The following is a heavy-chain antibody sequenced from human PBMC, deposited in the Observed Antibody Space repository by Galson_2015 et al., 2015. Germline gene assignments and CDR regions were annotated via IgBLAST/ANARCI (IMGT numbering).Heavy chain of an antibody. CDR3: ARQPARYDILTGYYYDAFDI. V-gene: IGHV5-51*01. D-gene: IGHD3-9*01. CDR1: GYSFTSYW. Sequence: QSGAEVKKPGESLKISCKGSGYSFTSYWIGWVRQMPGKGLEWMGIIYPGDSDTRYSPSFQGQVTISADKSISTAYLQWSSLKASDTAMYYCARQPARYDILTGYYYDAFDIWGQGTMVTVSS. J-gene: IGHJ3*02. CDR2: IYPGDSDT.